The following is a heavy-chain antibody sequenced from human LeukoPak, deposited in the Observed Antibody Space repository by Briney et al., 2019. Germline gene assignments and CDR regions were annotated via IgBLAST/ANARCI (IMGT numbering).Heavy chain of an antibody. CDR2: ISGGGGTT. CDR1: GFTFSSYA. J-gene: IGHJ4*03. V-gene: IGHV3-23*01. D-gene: IGHD2-15*01. CDR3: AKDDELVVGATTGYFDY. Sequence: GGSLRLSCAASGFTFSSYAMSWVRQAPGKGLEWVSGISGGGGTTYYADSVKGRFTISRDKSKNTLYLQMNSLRAEDTAVYYCAKDDELVVGATTGYFDYWGQGTLVTVSS.